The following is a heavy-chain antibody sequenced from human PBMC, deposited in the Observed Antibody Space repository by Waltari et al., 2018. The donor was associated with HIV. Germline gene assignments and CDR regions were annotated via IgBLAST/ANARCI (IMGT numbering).Heavy chain of an antibody. CDR1: GFTFSNYW. Sequence: EVHLVESGGGLVQPGGSLRLSCAASGFTFSNYWMSWVRQAPGKGLEWVANIKQDGSEKYYVDSVKGRFTISRDNAKNSLVLQMNSLRGEDTAVYYCARRRCTSTSCFFDYWGQGTLVTVS. D-gene: IGHD2-2*01. V-gene: IGHV3-7*01. CDR3: ARRRCTSTSCFFDY. J-gene: IGHJ4*02. CDR2: IKQDGSEK.